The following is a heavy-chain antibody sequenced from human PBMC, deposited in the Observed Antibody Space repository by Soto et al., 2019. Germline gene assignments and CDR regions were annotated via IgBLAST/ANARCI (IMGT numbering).Heavy chain of an antibody. Sequence: QVQLQQWGAGLLKPSETLSLTCAVYGGSFSGYYWSWIRQPPGKGLEWIGEINHSGSTNYNPSLKSRVTISVDTSKNQFSLKLSSVTAADTALYYCARFPGGYCSSTSCSPVWGQGTTVTVSS. CDR2: INHSGST. CDR3: ARFPGGYCSSTSCSPV. CDR1: GGSFSGYY. V-gene: IGHV4-34*01. D-gene: IGHD2-2*03. J-gene: IGHJ6*02.